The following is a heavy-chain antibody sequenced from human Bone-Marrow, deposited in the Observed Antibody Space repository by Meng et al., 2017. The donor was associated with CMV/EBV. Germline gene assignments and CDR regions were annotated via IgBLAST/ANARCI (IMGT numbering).Heavy chain of an antibody. Sequence: ASVKVSCKASGYTFTSYAMNWVRQAPGQGLEWMGWISAYNGNTNYAQKLQGRVTMTTDTSTSTAYMELRSLRSDDTAVYYCARDVVVPAAIGSYVSFDYWGQGTLVTVSS. CDR3: ARDVVVPAAIGSYVSFDY. V-gene: IGHV1-18*01. D-gene: IGHD2-2*02. CDR2: ISAYNGNT. CDR1: GYTFTSYA. J-gene: IGHJ4*02.